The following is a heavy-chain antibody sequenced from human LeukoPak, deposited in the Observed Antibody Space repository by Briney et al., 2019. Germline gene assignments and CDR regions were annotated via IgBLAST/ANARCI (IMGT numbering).Heavy chain of an antibody. V-gene: IGHV3-7*01. J-gene: IGHJ3*02. CDR3: ARDPRARGSYLYAFDI. CDR1: GFTFSSHW. D-gene: IGHD1-26*01. Sequence: DGSLRLSCAASGFTFSSHWLIWVRQAPAKGREWMANIRQDGSEKYYADSVKGRFTISRDNAKNSLYLQMNSLRAEDTAVYYCARDPRARGSYLYAFDIWGQGTMVTVSS. CDR2: IRQDGSEK.